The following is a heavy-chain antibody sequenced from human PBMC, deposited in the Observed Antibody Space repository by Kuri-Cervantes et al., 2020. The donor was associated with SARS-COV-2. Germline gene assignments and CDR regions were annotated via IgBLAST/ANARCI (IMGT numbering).Heavy chain of an antibody. V-gene: IGHV4-38-2*02. CDR1: GYSISSGYY. D-gene: IGHD3-10*01. CDR3: ARGSHYGSGSSNEDFDY. Sequence: SETLSLTCTVSGYSISSGYYWGWIRQPPGKGLEWIGSIYHSGSTYYNPSLKSRVTISVDTSKNQFSLKLSSVTAADTAVYYCARGSHYGSGSSNEDFDYWGQGTLVTVSS. CDR2: IYHSGST. J-gene: IGHJ4*02.